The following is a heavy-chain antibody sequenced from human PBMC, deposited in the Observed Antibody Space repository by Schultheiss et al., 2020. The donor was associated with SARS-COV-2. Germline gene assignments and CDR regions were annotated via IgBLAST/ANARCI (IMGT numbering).Heavy chain of an antibody. V-gene: IGHV4-34*01. D-gene: IGHD3-10*01. J-gene: IGHJ4*02. CDR2: INHSGST. Sequence: GSLRLSCTVSGGSISSYYWSWIRQPPGKGLEWIGEINHSGSTNYNPSLKSRVTISVDTSKNQFSLKLSSVTAADTAVYYCAKEWDGSGSYHFDYWGQGTLVTVSS. CDR1: GGSISSYY. CDR3: AKEWDGSGSYHFDY.